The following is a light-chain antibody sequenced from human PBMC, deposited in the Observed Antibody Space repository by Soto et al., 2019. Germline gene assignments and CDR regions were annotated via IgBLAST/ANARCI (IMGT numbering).Light chain of an antibody. V-gene: IGKV1-5*03. Sequence: DIQMTQSPSTLSASVGDRVTISCRASQFITTWLAWYQQKPGKAPKLLIYKASSLESGIPSRFSGSGSGTDFTLTISSLQPDDLAVYYCQQYNIWPRTFCRGTKVEIK. CDR3: QQYNIWPRT. CDR1: QFITTW. CDR2: KAS. J-gene: IGKJ1*01.